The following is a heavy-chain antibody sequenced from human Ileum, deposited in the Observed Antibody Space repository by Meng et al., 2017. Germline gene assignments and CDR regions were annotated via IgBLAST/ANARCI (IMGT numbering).Heavy chain of an antibody. D-gene: IGHD5-12*01. CDR3: ARSGRGLSLDY. V-gene: IGHV6-1*01. CDR1: GDSGSTNRCG. CDR2: TYYRSKWFT. Sequence: VPPQAAGPGIVNPAQTLSLTCGSSGDSGSTNRCGWNWLRPSPSRGFEWLGRTYYRSKWFTDYAVSVKSRITITPDTSTNQFSLQLNSVTPEDTAVYYCARSGRGLSLDYWGQGTLVTVSS. J-gene: IGHJ4*02.